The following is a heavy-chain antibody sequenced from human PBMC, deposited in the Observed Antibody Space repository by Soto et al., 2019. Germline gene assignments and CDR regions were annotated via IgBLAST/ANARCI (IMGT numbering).Heavy chain of an antibody. V-gene: IGHV4-59*01. CDR1: GGSISSYY. D-gene: IGHD5-18*01. Sequence: SETLSLTCTVSGGSISSYYWSWIGQPPGKGREWIGYIYYSGSTNYNPSLKSRVTISVDTSKNQFSLKLSSVTAADTAVYSCAGPTASRYSYGMDVWGQGTTVTVSS. J-gene: IGHJ6*02. CDR2: IYYSGST. CDR3: AGPTASRYSYGMDV.